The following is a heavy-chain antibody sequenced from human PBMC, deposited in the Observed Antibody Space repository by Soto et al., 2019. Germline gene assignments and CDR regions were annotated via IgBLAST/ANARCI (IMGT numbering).Heavy chain of an antibody. CDR3: ARHGILQWTPCDY. V-gene: IGHV5-51*01. Sequence: GESLKISCKGSGYSFTSYWIGWVRQMPGKGLEWMGIIYPGDSGTRYSPSFQGQVTISADKSISTAYLQWSSLKASGTAMYYCARHGILQWTPCDYWGQGTLVTVSS. CDR2: IYPGDSGT. J-gene: IGHJ4*02. D-gene: IGHD2-15*01. CDR1: GYSFTSYW.